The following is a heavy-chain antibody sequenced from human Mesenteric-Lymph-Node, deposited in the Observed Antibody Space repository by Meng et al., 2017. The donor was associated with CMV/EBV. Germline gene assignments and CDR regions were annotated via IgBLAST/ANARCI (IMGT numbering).Heavy chain of an antibody. J-gene: IGHJ5*02. Sequence: FSSYWMHWVRQAPGEGLVWVSRINSDGSSTSYADSVKDRFTISRDNAKNTLYLQMNSLRAEDTAVYYCARDRGYCSSTSCYGVGFDPWGQGTLVTVSS. CDR3: ARDRGYCSSTSCYGVGFDP. CDR1: FSSYW. D-gene: IGHD2-2*01. CDR2: INSDGSST. V-gene: IGHV3-74*01.